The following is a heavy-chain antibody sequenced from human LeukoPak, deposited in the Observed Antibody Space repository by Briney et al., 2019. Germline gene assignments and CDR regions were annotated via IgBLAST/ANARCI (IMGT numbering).Heavy chain of an antibody. V-gene: IGHV3-23*01. CDR2: ISGGAGTP. J-gene: IGHJ4*02. Sequence: GGSLRLSCAASGFTFSNYDLSWFRQAPGKGLECVSGISGGAGTPYYADSVMGRFTISRDNSKNTLYLQMSSLRAEDTAVYYCAKRRTTVITMDYFDYWGQGTLVTVSS. CDR3: AKRRTTVITMDYFDY. D-gene: IGHD4-17*01. CDR1: GFTFSNYD.